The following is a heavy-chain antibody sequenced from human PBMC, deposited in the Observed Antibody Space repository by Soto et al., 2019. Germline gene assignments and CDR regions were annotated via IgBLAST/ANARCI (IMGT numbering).Heavy chain of an antibody. J-gene: IGHJ6*04. CDR3: ARDIGDYYDSSGYYYGMDV. Sequence: PGGSLRLSCAASGLTFSSYSMNWVRQAPGKGLEWVSYISSSSSTIYYADSVKGRFTISRDNAKNSLYLQMNSLRDEDTAVYYCARDIGDYYDSSGYYYGMDVWGKGTTVTVSS. CDR1: GLTFSSYS. CDR2: ISSSSSTI. D-gene: IGHD3-22*01. V-gene: IGHV3-48*02.